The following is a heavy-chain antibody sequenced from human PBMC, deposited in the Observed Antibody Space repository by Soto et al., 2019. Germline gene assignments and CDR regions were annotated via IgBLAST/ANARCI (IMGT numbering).Heavy chain of an antibody. CDR1: GFTFSTYS. CDR2: ISSSSSYI. D-gene: IGHD3-22*01. CDR3: ARYDSSGYYWPYYYYGMDV. J-gene: IGHJ6*02. V-gene: IGHV3-21*01. Sequence: EVQLVESGGVLVKPGGSLRLSCAASGFTFSTYSMNWVRQAPGKGLEWVSSISSSSSYIYYADSVKGRFTISRDNAKNSLYLQMNSLRAEDTAVYYCARYDSSGYYWPYYYYGMDVWGQGTTVTVSS.